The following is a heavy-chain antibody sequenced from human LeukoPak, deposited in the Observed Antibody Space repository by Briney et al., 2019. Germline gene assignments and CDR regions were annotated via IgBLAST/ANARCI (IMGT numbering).Heavy chain of an antibody. J-gene: IGHJ5*02. CDR2: ISAYNGNT. CDR3: AREYSSGWRSLWFDP. V-gene: IGHV1-18*01. CDR1: GYTFTSYG. D-gene: IGHD6-19*01. Sequence: GASVKVSCKASGYTFTSYGISWVRQATGQGLEWMGWISAYNGNTNYAQKLQGRVTMTTDTSTSTAYMELRSLRSDDTAVYYCAREYSSGWRSLWFDPWGQGTLVTVSS.